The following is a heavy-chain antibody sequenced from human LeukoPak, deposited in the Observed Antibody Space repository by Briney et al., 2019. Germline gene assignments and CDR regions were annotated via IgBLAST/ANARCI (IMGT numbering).Heavy chain of an antibody. V-gene: IGHV3-21*01. CDR2: ISDDSNYI. Sequence: GGSLRLSCAASGFTFSSYSMSWVRQAPGKGLEWVSSISDDSNYIYYADSVEGRFTISRDNAKNSLYLQMNSLRAEDTAVYYCAKSSVSGSDYWGQGTLVTVSS. J-gene: IGHJ4*02. CDR1: GFTFSSYS. CDR3: AKSSVSGSDY. D-gene: IGHD6-19*01.